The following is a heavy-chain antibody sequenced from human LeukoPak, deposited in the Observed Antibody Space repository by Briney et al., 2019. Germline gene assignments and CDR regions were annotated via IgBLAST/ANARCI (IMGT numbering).Heavy chain of an antibody. V-gene: IGHV3-7*01. CDR1: GFPFSGYW. CDR2: IKQDGNEK. CDR3: ARTLEHGNY. D-gene: IGHD1/OR15-1a*01. J-gene: IGHJ4*02. Sequence: PGGSLRLSCAASGFPFSGYWMDWVRQAPGKGMEWVANIKQDGNEKYYADSVKGRFTISRDNARNSLYLQMNSLRAEDTAVYYCARTLEHGNYWGQGILVTVSS.